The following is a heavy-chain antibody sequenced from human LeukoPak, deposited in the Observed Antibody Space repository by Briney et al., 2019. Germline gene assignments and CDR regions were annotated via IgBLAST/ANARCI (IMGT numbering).Heavy chain of an antibody. CDR2: IKQDGSEK. D-gene: IGHD3-16*02. V-gene: IGHV3-7*03. Sequence: GGSLRLSCAASGFTFSNYCMSWVRQAPGKGLEWVANIKQDGSEKYYVDSVKGRFTISRDNAKNSLYLQMNSLRAEDTAVYYCARGFADFVWGSYPSSYWGQGILVTVSS. J-gene: IGHJ4*02. CDR1: GFTFSNYC. CDR3: ARGFADFVWGSYPSSY.